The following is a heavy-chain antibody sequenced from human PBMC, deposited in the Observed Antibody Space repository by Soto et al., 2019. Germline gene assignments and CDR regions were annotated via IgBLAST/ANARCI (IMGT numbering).Heavy chain of an antibody. D-gene: IGHD1-26*01. V-gene: IGHV1-2*02. Sequence: ASVKVSCKASGYTFTGYGISWVRQAPGQGLEWMGWIDPNSGGTDNAQNFQGRVTMTRATSINTAYMELSRLRVDDTAVYYCARVMSGTYLGHGYYFDYWGQGTLVTVSS. J-gene: IGHJ4*02. CDR2: IDPNSGGT. CDR3: ARVMSGTYLGHGYYFDY. CDR1: GYTFTGYG.